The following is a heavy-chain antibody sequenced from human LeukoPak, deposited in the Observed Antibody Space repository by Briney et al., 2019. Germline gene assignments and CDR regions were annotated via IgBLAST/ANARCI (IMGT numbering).Heavy chain of an antibody. CDR3: ATESKWLPTY. V-gene: IGHV3-23*01. J-gene: IGHJ4*02. CDR2: ISGVADTT. Sequence: GGSLRLSCAGSGFTFSDYAMGWVRQAPGKGLGWISDISGVADTTHYADSVKGRFTISRDNSKNTLYLQMNSLRAEDTAVYYCATESKWLPTYWGQGTLVTVSS. D-gene: IGHD5-12*01. CDR1: GFTFSDYA.